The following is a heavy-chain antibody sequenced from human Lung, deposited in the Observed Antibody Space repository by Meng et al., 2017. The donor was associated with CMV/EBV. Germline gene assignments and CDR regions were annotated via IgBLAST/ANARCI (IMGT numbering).Heavy chain of an antibody. CDR3: ARDLEYCVSSSCYEDCFDP. CDR1: GYTLTNYG. Sequence: SXXVSXXYTGYTLTNYGVSWVREARGQGLEWMGWSSAYDGDRNYGRKFHGRVTMTTDTSTSTAYMELRSLRSDDTAVYYCARDLEYCVSSSCYEDCFDPWXQGTXVTVAP. CDR2: SSAYDGDR. V-gene: IGHV1-18*01. J-gene: IGHJ5*02. D-gene: IGHD3-22*01.